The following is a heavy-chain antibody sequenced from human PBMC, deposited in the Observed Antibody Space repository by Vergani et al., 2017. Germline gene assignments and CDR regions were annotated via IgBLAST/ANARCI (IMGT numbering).Heavy chain of an antibody. D-gene: IGHD3-9*01. CDR2: IIPIFGTA. CDR1: GGTFSSYA. J-gene: IGHJ5*02. CDR3: ARCCLRYFDANNWFDP. V-gene: IGHV1-69*18. Sequence: QVQLVQSGAEVKKPGSSVKVSCKASGGTFSSYAISWVRQAPGQGLEWMGRIIPIFGTANYAQKFQGRVTITADESTSTAYMELSSLRSEDTAVYYCARCCLRYFDANNWFDPWGQGTLVTVSS.